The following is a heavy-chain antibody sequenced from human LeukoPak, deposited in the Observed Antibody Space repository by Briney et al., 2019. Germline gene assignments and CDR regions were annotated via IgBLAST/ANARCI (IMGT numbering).Heavy chain of an antibody. CDR3: ARINDD. J-gene: IGHJ4*02. CDR2: IYSGGST. Sequence: GGSLRLSCAASGFTFSDYYMSWIRQAPGKGLEWVSVIYSGGSTYYADSVKGRFTISRDNAKNSLYLQMNSQRAEDTAVYYCARINDDWGQGTLVTVSS. V-gene: IGHV3-69-1*01. CDR1: GFTFSDYY. D-gene: IGHD3-16*01.